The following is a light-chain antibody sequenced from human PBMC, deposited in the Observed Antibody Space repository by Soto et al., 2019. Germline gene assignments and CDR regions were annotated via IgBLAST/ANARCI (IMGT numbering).Light chain of an antibody. V-gene: IGKV1-5*01. CDR1: QSISRW. CDR3: QQYNTYST. CDR2: DAS. J-gene: IGKJ5*01. Sequence: DIQITQSPSTLSASVGDRGTITCRASQSISRWLAWYQQKPGKAPKALIYDASTLRSGVPSRFSGGGSGTEFTLTISSLKPDDFATYYCQQYNTYSTFGQGTRLEIK.